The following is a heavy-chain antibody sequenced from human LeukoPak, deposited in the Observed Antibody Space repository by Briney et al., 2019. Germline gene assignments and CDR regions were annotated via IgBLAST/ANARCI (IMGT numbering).Heavy chain of an antibody. D-gene: IGHD3-10*01. J-gene: IGHJ5*02. CDR1: GLTVSSNY. Sequence: GSLRLSCAASGLTVSSNYMSWVRQAPGKGLEWVSVIYSGGSTYYADSVKGRFTISRDNSKNTLYLQMNSLRAEDTAVYYCARDRRVSGWFDPWGQGTLVTVSS. CDR2: IYSGGST. CDR3: ARDRRVSGWFDP. V-gene: IGHV3-66*01.